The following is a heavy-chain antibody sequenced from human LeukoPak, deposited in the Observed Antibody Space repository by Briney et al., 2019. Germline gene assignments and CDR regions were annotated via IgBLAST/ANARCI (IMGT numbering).Heavy chain of an antibody. J-gene: IGHJ6*03. CDR2: INHSGST. Sequence: PSETLSLTCAVYGGSFSGYYWSWIRQPPGKGLEWIGEINHSGSTNYNPSLKSRVTISVDTSKNQFSLKLSSVTAADTAVYYCVNGDYYYYYYMDVWGKGTTVTVSS. CDR3: VNGDYYYYYYMDV. CDR1: GGSFSGYY. D-gene: IGHD4-17*01. V-gene: IGHV4-34*03.